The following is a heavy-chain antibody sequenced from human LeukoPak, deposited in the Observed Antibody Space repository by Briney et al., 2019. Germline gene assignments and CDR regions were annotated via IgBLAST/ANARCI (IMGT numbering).Heavy chain of an antibody. Sequence: NPSQTLSLTCTVSGGSIRRGDYYWSWIRQPPGKGLEWIGYISYSGSTDYNPSLKSRVIISADTSKNQFSLKLSSVAAADTAVYYCVRDLSYGSGSYSDYWGQGTLVTVSS. CDR1: GGSIRRGDYY. J-gene: IGHJ4*02. CDR3: VRDLSYGSGSYSDY. V-gene: IGHV4-30-4*01. CDR2: ISYSGST. D-gene: IGHD3-10*01.